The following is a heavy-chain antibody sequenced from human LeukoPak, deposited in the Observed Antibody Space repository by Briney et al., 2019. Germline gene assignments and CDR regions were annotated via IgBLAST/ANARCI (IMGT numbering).Heavy chain of an antibody. Sequence: GGSLRLSCSASGFTFNSYGFHWVRQVPGKGLEWVAVIWYDGSKKYYTDSVKGRFTISRDNAKNSLYLQMNSLRAEDTAVYYCARHTSGQPFDYWGQGTLVTVSS. V-gene: IGHV3-33*01. CDR3: ARHTSGQPFDY. D-gene: IGHD6-19*01. CDR2: IWYDGSKK. CDR1: GFTFNSYG. J-gene: IGHJ4*02.